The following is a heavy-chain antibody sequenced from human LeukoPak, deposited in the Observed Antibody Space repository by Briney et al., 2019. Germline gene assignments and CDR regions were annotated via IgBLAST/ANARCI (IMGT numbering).Heavy chain of an antibody. D-gene: IGHD1/OR15-1a*01. V-gene: IGHV1-18*01. CDR2: ISAYNGNT. CDR1: GYTFTSYG. J-gene: IGHJ6*04. CDR3: ARNPPPNNNSNSYYGMDV. Sequence: ASVKVSCKASGYTFTSYGISWVRQAPGQGLEWMGWISAYNGNTNYAQKLQGRVTMTTDTSTSTAYMELRSLRSDDTAVYYCARNPPPNNNSNSYYGMDVGGKGPRAPVP.